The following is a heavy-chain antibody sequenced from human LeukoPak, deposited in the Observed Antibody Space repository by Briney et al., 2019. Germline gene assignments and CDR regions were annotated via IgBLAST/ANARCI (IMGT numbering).Heavy chain of an antibody. CDR3: ARGATTAFHFDY. J-gene: IGHJ4*02. CDR1: GYSISSGYY. V-gene: IGHV4-38-2*01. Sequence: PSETLSLXCAVSGYSISSGYYWGWIRQPPGKGLEWIGTIYRSGSTYYNNPSLKSRVTISVDTSKNQFSLKLSSVTAADTAVYYCARGATTAFHFDYWGQGTLVTVSS. D-gene: IGHD1-26*01. CDR2: IYRSGST.